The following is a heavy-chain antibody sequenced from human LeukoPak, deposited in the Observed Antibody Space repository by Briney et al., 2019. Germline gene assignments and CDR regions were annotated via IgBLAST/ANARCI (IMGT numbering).Heavy chain of an antibody. D-gene: IGHD3-16*02. J-gene: IGHJ5*02. V-gene: IGHV4-39*07. CDR2: IYYSGST. CDR1: GGSISSSSYY. Sequence: SETLSFTCTVSGGSISSSSYYWGWIRQPPGKGLEWIGSIYYSGSTYYNPSLKSRVTISVDTSKNQFSLKLSSVTAADTAVYYCARDQYYDYVWGSYLLWFDPWGQGTLVTVSS. CDR3: ARDQYYDYVWGSYLLWFDP.